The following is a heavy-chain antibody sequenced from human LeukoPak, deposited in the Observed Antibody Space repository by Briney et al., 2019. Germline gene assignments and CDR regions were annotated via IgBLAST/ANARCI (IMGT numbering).Heavy chain of an antibody. CDR3: ARAYYGSGSYYNRNWFDP. CDR2: VNPNSGNT. V-gene: IGHV1-8*03. CDR1: GYTFTSYD. D-gene: IGHD3-10*01. J-gene: IGHJ5*02. Sequence: ASVKVSCKASGYTFTSYDINWVRQATGQGLEWMGWVNPNSGNTGYAQKFQGRVTITRNTSISTAYMELSSLRSEDTAVYYCARAYYGSGSYYNRNWFDPWGQGTLVTVSS.